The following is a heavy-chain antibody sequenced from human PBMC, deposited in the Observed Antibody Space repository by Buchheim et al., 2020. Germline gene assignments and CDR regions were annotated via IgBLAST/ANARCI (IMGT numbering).Heavy chain of an antibody. Sequence: QVQLVESGGGLVKPGGSLRLSCAASGFTFSDYYMSWIRQAPGKGLEWVSYISSSGSTIYYADSVKGRFTISRDNAKNSLFLQMNSLRAEDTAVYYCARVPDDFWSGRPISDDWYFDLWGRGTL. CDR3: ARVPDDFWSGRPISDDWYFDL. D-gene: IGHD3-3*01. J-gene: IGHJ2*01. CDR2: ISSSGSTI. V-gene: IGHV3-11*01. CDR1: GFTFSDYY.